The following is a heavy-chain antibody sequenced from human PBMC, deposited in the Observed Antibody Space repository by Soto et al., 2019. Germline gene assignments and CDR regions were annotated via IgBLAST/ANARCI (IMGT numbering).Heavy chain of an antibody. CDR3: ARGYHSFDV. J-gene: IGHJ6*02. CDR1: GFTFSDHY. CDR2: SGNKASGYTT. Sequence: GSLRLSCAVSGFTFSDHYMDWVRQAPGKGLEWVGRSGNKASGYTTQYAASVRGRFSVSRDDSKNSLFLQMNSLETEDTAVYYCARGYHSFDVWGQGTTVTVSS. V-gene: IGHV3-72*01. D-gene: IGHD1-20*01.